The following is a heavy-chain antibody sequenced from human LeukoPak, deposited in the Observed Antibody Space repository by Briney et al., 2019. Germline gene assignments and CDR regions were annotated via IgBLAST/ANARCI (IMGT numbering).Heavy chain of an antibody. J-gene: IGHJ5*02. CDR1: GFPFSSYA. D-gene: IGHD2-2*01. CDR3: AKEHHIVVVAAFNWFDP. CDR2: IGGSGGGT. V-gene: IGHV3-23*01. Sequence: GGSLRLSCAASGFPFSSYAMSWVRQAPGMGLEWVSGIGGSGGGTYYADSVKGRFTISRDNSKKTLYLQMNSLRVEDTAVYYCAKEHHIVVVAAFNWFDPWGQGTLVTVSS.